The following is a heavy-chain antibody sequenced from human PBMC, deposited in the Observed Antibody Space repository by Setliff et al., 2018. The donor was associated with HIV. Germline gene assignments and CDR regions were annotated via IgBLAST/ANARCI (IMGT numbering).Heavy chain of an antibody. V-gene: IGHV1-2*06. J-gene: IGHJ4*02. CDR2: INPDSRGT. CDR3: ARGVRGIATTGKYYFDY. Sequence: ASVKVSCKTSGYAFTDYSIHWVRQAPGQGLEWVGRINPDSRGTNYTQTFQGRVTMTRDTSVSTAYMELSRLKSDDTAVFYCARGVRGIATTGKYYFDYWGQGTLVTVSS. D-gene: IGHD6-13*01. CDR1: GYAFTDYS.